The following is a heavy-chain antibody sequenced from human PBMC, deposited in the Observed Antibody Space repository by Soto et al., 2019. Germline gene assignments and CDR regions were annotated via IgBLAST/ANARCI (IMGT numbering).Heavy chain of an antibody. J-gene: IGHJ4*02. V-gene: IGHV3-7*04. CDR3: ARDKVLRYFDWLLNYFDY. CDR1: GFTFSSYW. D-gene: IGHD3-9*01. CDR2: IKQDGSEK. Sequence: GGSLRLSCAASGFTFSSYWMSWVRQAPGKGLEWVANIKQDGSEKYYVDSVKGRFTISRDNAKNSLYLQMNSLRAEDTAVYYCARDKVLRYFDWLLNYFDYWGQGTLVTVSS.